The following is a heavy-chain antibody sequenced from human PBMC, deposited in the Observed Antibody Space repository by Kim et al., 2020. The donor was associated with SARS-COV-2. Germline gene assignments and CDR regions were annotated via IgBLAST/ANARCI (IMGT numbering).Heavy chain of an antibody. J-gene: IGHJ3*02. V-gene: IGHV3-30*04. CDR1: GFTFSSYA. CDR3: ARDQGILCSGGSCPYAFDI. CDR2: ISYDGSNK. Sequence: GGSLRLSCAASGFTFSSYAMHWVRQAPGKGLEWVAVISYDGSNKYYADSVKGRFTISRDNSKNTLYLQMNSLRAEDTAVYYCARDQGILCSGGSCPYAFDIWGLATMVTVSS. D-gene: IGHD2-15*01.